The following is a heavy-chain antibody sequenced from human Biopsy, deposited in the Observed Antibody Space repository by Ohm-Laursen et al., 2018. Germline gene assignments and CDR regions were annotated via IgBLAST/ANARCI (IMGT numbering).Heavy chain of an antibody. V-gene: IGHV3-9*01. D-gene: IGHD1-26*01. Sequence: SLRLSCAPSGFTFDDYGVHRVRQPPGKGLAWVSGIRRNSAIIDYADSVRGRFTISRDNARRFLFLQMNNLKSEDTAFYYCARDRGGARYGMDVWGRGTTVTVSS. CDR3: ARDRGGARYGMDV. J-gene: IGHJ6*02. CDR1: GFTFDDYG. CDR2: IRRNSAII.